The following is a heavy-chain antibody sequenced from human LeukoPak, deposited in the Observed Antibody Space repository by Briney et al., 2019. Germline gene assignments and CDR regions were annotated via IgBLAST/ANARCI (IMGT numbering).Heavy chain of an antibody. CDR2: IIPIFGTA. J-gene: IGHJ5*02. V-gene: IGHV1-69*05. CDR3: ARPLSYDSSGYYFSWFDP. CDR1: GGTSSSYA. D-gene: IGHD3-22*01. Sequence: SVKVSCKASGGTSSSYAISWVRQAPGQGLEWMGGIIPIFGTANYAQKFQGRVTITTDESTSTAYMELSSLRSEDTAVYYCARPLSYDSSGYYFSWFDPWGQGTLVTVSS.